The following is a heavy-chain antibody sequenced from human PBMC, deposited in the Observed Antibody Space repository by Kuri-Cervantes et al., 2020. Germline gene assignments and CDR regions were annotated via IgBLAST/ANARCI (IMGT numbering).Heavy chain of an antibody. CDR1: GGSISSGDYY. J-gene: IGHJ6*02. Sequence: LRLSCTVSGGSISSGDYYWSWIRQPPGKGLEWIGCIYYSGSTYYNPSLQSRVTMSVDTSKNQFSLKLSSVTAAVTAVYYCARGAAYYFDSSGYYPCSRRYYGMDVWGQGTLVTVSS. D-gene: IGHD3-22*01. V-gene: IGHV4-30-4*01. CDR3: ARGAAYYFDSSGYYPCSRRYYGMDV. CDR2: IYYSGST.